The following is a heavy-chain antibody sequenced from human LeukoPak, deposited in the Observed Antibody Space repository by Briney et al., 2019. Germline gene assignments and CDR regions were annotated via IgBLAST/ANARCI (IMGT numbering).Heavy chain of an antibody. CDR3: AKVGYCTGNCYRTHDY. CDR1: GFTFSDSV. D-gene: IGHD2-8*02. CDR2: IRGDAGVT. Sequence: GGSLRLSCAASGFTFSDSVMSWVRQAPGKGLEGVAAIRGDAGVTYYAASVKGRFTISRDNAKNTVYLQMNSLRAEDTATYYCAKVGYCTGNCYRTHDYWGQGALVTVSS. J-gene: IGHJ4*02. V-gene: IGHV3-23*01.